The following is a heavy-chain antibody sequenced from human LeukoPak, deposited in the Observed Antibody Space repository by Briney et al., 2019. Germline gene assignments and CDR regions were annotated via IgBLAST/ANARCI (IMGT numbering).Heavy chain of an antibody. CDR1: GFTFSDYY. Sequence: GGSLRLSCTASGFTFSDYYMSWIRQAPGKGLEWVSYISSSSSYTNYADSVKGRFTISRDNAKNSLYLQMNSLRAEDTAVYYCARAPHYSNYGPYYYGMDVWGQGTTVTVSS. D-gene: IGHD4-11*01. V-gene: IGHV3-11*06. CDR3: ARAPHYSNYGPYYYGMDV. CDR2: ISSSSSYT. J-gene: IGHJ6*02.